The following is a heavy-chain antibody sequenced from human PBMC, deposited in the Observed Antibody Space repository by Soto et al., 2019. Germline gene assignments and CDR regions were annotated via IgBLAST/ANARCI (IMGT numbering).Heavy chain of an antibody. V-gene: IGHV1-2*04. CDR1: GYTFTGYY. CDR2: INPNSGGT. Sequence: ASVKVSCKASGYTFTGYYMHWVRQAPGQGLEWMGWINPNSGGTNYAQKFQGWVTMTRDTSTSTAYMELSRLRSDDTAVYYCARLSEKYYFDYWGQGTLVTVSS. J-gene: IGHJ4*02. D-gene: IGHD3-16*02. CDR3: ARLSEKYYFDY.